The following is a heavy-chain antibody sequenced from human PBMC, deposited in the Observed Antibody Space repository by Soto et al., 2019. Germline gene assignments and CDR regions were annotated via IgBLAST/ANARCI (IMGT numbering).Heavy chain of an antibody. CDR1: GYTFTDYF. J-gene: IGHJ5*02. D-gene: IGHD6-19*01. CDR3: TRGGGGGQWVRWFDP. V-gene: IGHV1-2*02. Sequence: QVQLVQSGAEVKKPGASVKVSCEASGYTFTDYFIHWVRQAPGQGLEWIGWINPKNGRTFYGPNFQGRVRRTKDTPTRPGYLELGGLRSDDTAVYYCTRGGGGGQWVRWFDPWGQGTLVRVSS. CDR2: INPKNGRT.